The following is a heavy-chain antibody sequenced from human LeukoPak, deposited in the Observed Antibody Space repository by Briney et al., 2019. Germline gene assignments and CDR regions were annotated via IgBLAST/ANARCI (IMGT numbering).Heavy chain of an antibody. CDR1: GGSISSSDYY. CDR2: IYYSGTT. D-gene: IGHD3-3*01. V-gene: IGHV4-39*07. J-gene: IGHJ5*02. CDR3: ARGPRITIFGVAANWFDP. Sequence: SETLSLTCTVSGGSISSSDYYWGWIRQPPGKGLEWIGSIYYSGTTYYNPSLKSRVIISLDTSKNQFSLKLSSVTAADTAVYYCARGPRITIFGVAANWFDPWGQGTLVTVSS.